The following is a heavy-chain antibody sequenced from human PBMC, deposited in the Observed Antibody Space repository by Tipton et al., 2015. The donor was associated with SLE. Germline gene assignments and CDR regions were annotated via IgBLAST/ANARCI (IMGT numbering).Heavy chain of an antibody. CDR2: FYYSGSTY. CDR1: GGSISSGGYY. D-gene: IGHD3-9*01. J-gene: IGHJ3*02. V-gene: IGHV4-39*07. CDR3: ARLPDLGILTGSAAFDI. Sequence: TLSLTCTVSGGSISSGGYYWSWIRPHPGKGLEWIASFYYSGSTYYYNPSLKSRVTISVDTSKNQFSLKLSSVTAADTAVYYCARLPDLGILTGSAAFDIWGQGTMVTVSS.